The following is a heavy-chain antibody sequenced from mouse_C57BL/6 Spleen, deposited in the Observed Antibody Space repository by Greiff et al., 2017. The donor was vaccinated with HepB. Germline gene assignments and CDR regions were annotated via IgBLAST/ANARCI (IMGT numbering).Heavy chain of an antibody. CDR3: ARDYYYGSSEGCFDY. J-gene: IGHJ2*01. CDR2: ISDGGSYT. V-gene: IGHV5-4*01. Sequence: EVKLMESGGGLVKPGGSLKLSCAASGFTFSSYAMSWVRQTPEKRLEWVATISDGGSYTYYPDNVKGRFTISRDNAKNNLYLQMSHLKSEDTAMYYCARDYYYGSSEGCFDYWGQGTTLTVSS. CDR1: GFTFSSYA. D-gene: IGHD1-1*01.